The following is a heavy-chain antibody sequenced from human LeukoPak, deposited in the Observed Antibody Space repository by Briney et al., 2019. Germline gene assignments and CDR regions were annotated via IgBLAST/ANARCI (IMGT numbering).Heavy chain of an antibody. Sequence: PSETLSLTCTVSGGSISSSSYYWGWIRQPPGKGLEGIGRIYYSSSTYYNPSLKIRVTISVNTSKNQFSLKLSSVTAADTAVYCCARWVWQQLDLYYFDDWGKGTLVTVSS. CDR1: GGSISSSSYY. V-gene: IGHV4-39*01. CDR2: IYYSSST. J-gene: IGHJ4*02. CDR3: ARWVWQQLDLYYFDD. D-gene: IGHD6-13*01.